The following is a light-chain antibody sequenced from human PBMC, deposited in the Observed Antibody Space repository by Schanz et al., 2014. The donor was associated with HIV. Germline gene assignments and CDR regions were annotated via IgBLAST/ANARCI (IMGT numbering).Light chain of an antibody. J-gene: IGKJ5*01. Sequence: EIVLTQSPGRLSLSPGERATLSCRASQSVGGSQLAWFQLKRGQPPRLLIYGASSRATGIPDRFSGSGSGTDFTLTISRLEPEDFAVYYCHQYAGSFGQGTRLEIK. CDR1: QSVGGSQ. CDR3: HQYAGS. V-gene: IGKV3-20*01. CDR2: GAS.